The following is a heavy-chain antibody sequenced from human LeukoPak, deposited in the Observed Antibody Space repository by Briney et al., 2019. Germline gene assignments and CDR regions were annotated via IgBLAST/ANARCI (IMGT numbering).Heavy chain of an antibody. Sequence: GGSLRLSCAASGFTFSNYNMHWVRQAPGKGLEWVSYITLSSSTIYYADSVKGRFTISRDNAKKSLYLQMNSLRAEDTAVYYCAKGGIVGTTTGDYWGQETLVTVSS. D-gene: IGHD1-26*01. CDR3: AKGGIVGTTTGDY. V-gene: IGHV3-48*01. J-gene: IGHJ4*02. CDR1: GFTFSNYN. CDR2: ITLSSSTI.